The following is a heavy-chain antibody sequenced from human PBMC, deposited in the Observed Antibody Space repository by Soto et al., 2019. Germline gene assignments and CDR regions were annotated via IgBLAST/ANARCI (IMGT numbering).Heavy chain of an antibody. Sequence: SETLSLTCAVYGGSFSGYYWSWIRQPPGKGLEWIGEINHSGSTNYNPSLKSRVTISVDTSKNQFSLKLSPVTAAATTVYYGGSWCSGDYVTSGFYFGMDVWGQGTTVTVSS. V-gene: IGHV4-34*01. CDR2: INHSGST. J-gene: IGHJ6*02. CDR3: GSWCSGDYVTSGFYFGMDV. CDR1: GGSFSGYY. D-gene: IGHD4-17*01.